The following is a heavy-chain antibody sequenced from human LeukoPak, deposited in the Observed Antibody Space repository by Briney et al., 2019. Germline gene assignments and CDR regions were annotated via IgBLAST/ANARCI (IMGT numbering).Heavy chain of an antibody. CDR1: GYTFTGYY. Sequence: ASVKVSCKASGYTFTGYYMHWVRQAPGQGLEWMGWINPNSGGTNYAQKFQGRVTMTRDTSISTAYMELSRLRSDDTAVYYCARDPTSDCTNGVCDYWAQGTLVTVSS. CDR3: ARDPTSDCTNGVCDY. V-gene: IGHV1-2*02. J-gene: IGHJ4*02. CDR2: INPNSGGT. D-gene: IGHD2-8*01.